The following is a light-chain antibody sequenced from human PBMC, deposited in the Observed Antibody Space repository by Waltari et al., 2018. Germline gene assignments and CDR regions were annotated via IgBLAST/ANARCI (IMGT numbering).Light chain of an antibody. J-gene: IGKJ1*01. CDR3: QQYYSTPPT. V-gene: IGKV4-1*01. Sequence: DIVMTQSPDSLAVSLGERATTSCKSSQSLLYSLNNKNYLAWYQQKPGQPPKLLISWASTRKSGVPDRFSGSVSGTDFTLIVSSLQAEDVAVYYCQQYYSTPPTFGQGTRVEIK. CDR1: QSLLYSLNNKNY. CDR2: WAS.